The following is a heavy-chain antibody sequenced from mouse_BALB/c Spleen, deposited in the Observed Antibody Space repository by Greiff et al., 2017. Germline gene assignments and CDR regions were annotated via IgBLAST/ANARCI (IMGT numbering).Heavy chain of an antibody. V-gene: IGHV5-17*02. J-gene: IGHJ4*01. CDR1: GFTFTSLR. CDR2: ISSGSSTI. CDR3: ARFSTGRAMDY. Sequence: EVKLMESGGGLVLPGGSRKLSCAASGFTFTSLRLHWVRQAAEKGLEWVAYISSGSSTIYYADTVKGRFTISRDNPKSTLFLQMTSLRSEDTAMYYCARFSTGRAMDYWGQGTSVTVSS.